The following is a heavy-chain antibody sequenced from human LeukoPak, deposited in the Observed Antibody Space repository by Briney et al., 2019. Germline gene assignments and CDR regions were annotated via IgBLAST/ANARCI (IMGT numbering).Heavy chain of an antibody. CDR2: ISGRGGRT. Sequence: TGGSPRLSCAASGFTLSNYDMSWVRQAPGKGLAWVSAISGRGGRTYYADSVKGRFTISRDHPKNTLYLQMNSLRAEDTAVYYCANNDYNNPEGWGQGTLVTVSS. V-gene: IGHV3-23*01. CDR1: GFTLSNYD. J-gene: IGHJ4*02. D-gene: IGHD4-11*01. CDR3: ANNDYNNPEG.